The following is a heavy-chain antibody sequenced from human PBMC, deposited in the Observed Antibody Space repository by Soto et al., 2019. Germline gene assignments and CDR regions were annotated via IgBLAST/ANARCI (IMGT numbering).Heavy chain of an antibody. CDR2: ISGSGGST. J-gene: IGHJ5*02. D-gene: IGHD5-18*01. CDR1: GFAFSSYA. Sequence: PGGSLRLSCAASGFAFSSYAMSWVRQAPGNGLECVSAISGSGGSTYYADSVKGRFTISRDNSKNTLYLQMNSLRAEDTAVYYCAKGDTAAFWGFDPWGQGTLVTVSS. CDR3: AKGDTAAFWGFDP. V-gene: IGHV3-23*01.